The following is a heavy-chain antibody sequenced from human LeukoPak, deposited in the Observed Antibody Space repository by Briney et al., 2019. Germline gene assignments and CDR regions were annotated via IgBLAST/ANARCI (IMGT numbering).Heavy chain of an antibody. Sequence: PGGSLRLSCVASGFTLSSYWMTWVRQAPGKGLEWVANINQDGSVKYYVDSVKGRFTISRDNAKNSLFLQMNSLTAEDTAVYYCARAYATSGSCWGQGTLVTVSS. CDR2: INQDGSVK. V-gene: IGHV3-7*03. CDR3: ARAYATSGSC. CDR1: GFTLSSYW. D-gene: IGHD3-10*01. J-gene: IGHJ4*02.